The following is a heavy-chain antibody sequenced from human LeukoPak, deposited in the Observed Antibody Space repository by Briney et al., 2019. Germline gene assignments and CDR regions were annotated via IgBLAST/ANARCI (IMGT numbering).Heavy chain of an antibody. CDR2: MNPNSGNT. CDR3: ARVTQGYLVGGSYSGMDV. Sequence: ASVKVSCKASGYTFTSYDINWVRQATGQGLEWMGWMNPNSGNTGCAQKFQGRVTMTRNTSISTAYMELSSLRSEDTAVYYCARVTQGYLVGGSYSGMDVWGQGTTVTVSS. J-gene: IGHJ6*02. D-gene: IGHD1-26*01. CDR1: GYTFTSYD. V-gene: IGHV1-8*01.